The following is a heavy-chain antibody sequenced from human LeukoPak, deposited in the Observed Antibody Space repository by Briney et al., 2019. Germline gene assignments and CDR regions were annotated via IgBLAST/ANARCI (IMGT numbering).Heavy chain of an antibody. J-gene: IGHJ4*02. CDR2: IYHSGST. D-gene: IGHD6-13*01. CDR3: ARDSSSSWPPGLFD. V-gene: IGHV4-4*02. CDR1: GGSISSSNW. Sequence: SGTLSLTCAVSGGSISSSNWWSWVRQPPGKGLEWIGEIYHSGSTNYNPSLKSRVTISVDKSKNQFSLKLSSVTAADTAVYYCARDSSSSWPPGLFDWGQGTLVTVSS.